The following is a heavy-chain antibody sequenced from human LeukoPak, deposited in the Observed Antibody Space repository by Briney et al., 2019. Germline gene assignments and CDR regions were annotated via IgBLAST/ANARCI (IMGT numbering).Heavy chain of an antibody. CDR3: ARVHVWFDP. CDR2: IYYSGST. Sequence: PSETLSLTCTVSGGSISSSSYYWGWIRQPPGKWLEWIGSIYYSGSTYYNPSLKSRVTISVDTSKNQFSLKLSSVTAADTAVYYCARVHVWFDPWGQGTLVTVSS. J-gene: IGHJ5*02. V-gene: IGHV4-39*07. CDR1: GGSISSSSYY.